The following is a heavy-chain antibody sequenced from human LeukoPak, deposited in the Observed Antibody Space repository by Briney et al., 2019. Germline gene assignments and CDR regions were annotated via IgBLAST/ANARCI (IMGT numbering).Heavy chain of an antibody. D-gene: IGHD1-26*01. V-gene: IGHV3-11*04. Sequence: GGSLRLSCAASGFTFSDYYMSWIRQAPGKGLEWVSYISNSGGAIYYADSVKGRFTISRDNAMNSLFLQMNSLRAEDTAVYYCARVRGSYSSDSWGKGTTVTVYS. CDR1: GFTFSDYY. J-gene: IGHJ6*04. CDR2: ISNSGGAI. CDR3: ARVRGSYSSDS.